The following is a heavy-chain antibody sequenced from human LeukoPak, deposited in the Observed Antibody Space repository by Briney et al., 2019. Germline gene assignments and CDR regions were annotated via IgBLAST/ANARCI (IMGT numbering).Heavy chain of an antibody. CDR1: GGSFSSYY. J-gene: IGHJ6*02. CDR2: INHSGST. D-gene: IGHD2-2*01. V-gene: IGHV4-34*01. CDR3: ARVYSSTSCFDV. Sequence: ESSETLSLTCAVYGGSFSSYYWSWIRQPPGKGLEWIGEINHSGSTNYNPSLKSRVTISVDTSKNQFSLKLSSVTAADTAVYYCARVYSSTSCFDVWGQGTTVTVSS.